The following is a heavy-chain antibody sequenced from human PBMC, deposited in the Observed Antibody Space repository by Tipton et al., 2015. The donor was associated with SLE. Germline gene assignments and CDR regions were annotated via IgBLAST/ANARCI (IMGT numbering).Heavy chain of an antibody. CDR2: ISSSSITI. CDR3: ARWGIAAAGDY. D-gene: IGHD6-13*01. CDR1: GFTFSSYR. Sequence: SLRLSCAASGFTFSSYRMNWVRQAPGQGMEWVSYISSSSITISYADSVKGRYTIPRDNAKNSLYLQMNSLRAEDTAVYYCARWGIAAAGDYWGQGTLVTVSS. V-gene: IGHV3-48*01. J-gene: IGHJ4*02.